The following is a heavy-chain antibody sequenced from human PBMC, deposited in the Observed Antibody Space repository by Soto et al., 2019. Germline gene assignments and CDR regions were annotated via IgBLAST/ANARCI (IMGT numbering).Heavy chain of an antibody. CDR3: AREVGRSLYGLEV. CDR1: GFTFSTYT. CDR2: ITSSSRYI. D-gene: IGHD1-26*01. J-gene: IGHJ6*02. V-gene: IGHV3-21*01. Sequence: RLSCAASGFTFSTYTMNWVRQAPGKGLEWVSSITSSSRYIYYAEAVKGRFTISRDNANNSLYLQMDSLRAEDTAVYYCAREVGRSLYGLEVWGQGTPVTVSS.